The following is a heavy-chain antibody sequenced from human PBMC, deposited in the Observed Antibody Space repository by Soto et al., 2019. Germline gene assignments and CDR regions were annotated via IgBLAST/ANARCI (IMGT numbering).Heavy chain of an antibody. Sequence: GASVKVSCKASGYTFTSYGISWVRQAPGQGLEWMGWISAYNGNTNYAQKLQGRVTMTTDTSTSTAYMELRSLRSDDTAVYYCAREESDELAAAGYGRGAFDIWGQGTMVTVSS. CDR2: ISAYNGNT. CDR1: GYTFTSYG. V-gene: IGHV1-18*01. J-gene: IGHJ3*02. D-gene: IGHD6-13*01. CDR3: AREESDELAAAGYGRGAFDI.